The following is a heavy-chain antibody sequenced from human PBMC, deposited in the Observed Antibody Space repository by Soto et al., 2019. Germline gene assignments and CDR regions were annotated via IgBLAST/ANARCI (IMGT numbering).Heavy chain of an antibody. CDR3: AKDTDYYDSSGSFDY. D-gene: IGHD3-22*01. J-gene: IGHJ4*02. Sequence: GGSLRLSCAASGFTFNNYGMHWVRQAPGKGLEWVALIWYDGSNREYADSVKGRFTISRDNSKNTLYLQMNSLRAEDTAVYYCAKDTDYYDSSGSFDYWGQGTLVTVSS. V-gene: IGHV3-30*02. CDR1: GFTFNNYG. CDR2: IWYDGSNR.